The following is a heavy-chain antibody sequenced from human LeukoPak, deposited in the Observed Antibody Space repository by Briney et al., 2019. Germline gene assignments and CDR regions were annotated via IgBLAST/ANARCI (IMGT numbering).Heavy chain of an antibody. V-gene: IGHV3-23*01. CDR1: GFTFSSYA. D-gene: IGHD3-10*01. CDR3: AKGSSFGELGDYFDY. Sequence: GGTLRLSCAASGFTFSSYAMSWVRQAPGKGLEWVSAISGSGGSTYYADSVKGRFTISRDNPKNTLYLQMNSLRAEDTAVYYCAKGSSFGELGDYFDYWGQGTLVTVSS. CDR2: ISGSGGST. J-gene: IGHJ4*02.